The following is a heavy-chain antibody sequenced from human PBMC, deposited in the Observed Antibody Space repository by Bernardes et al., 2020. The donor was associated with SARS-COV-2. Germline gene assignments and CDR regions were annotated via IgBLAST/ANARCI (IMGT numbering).Heavy chain of an antibody. D-gene: IGHD1-26*01. J-gene: IGHJ4*02. CDR1: GRSISVYY. V-gene: IGHV4-59*12. CDR2: IYHTGTT. CDR3: AGEWSSFDH. Sequence: SETLSLTCTVSGRSISVYYWSWIRPPPGKGLEWSGYIYHTGTTSYTPSLESRVAISVDTPKNQLSLRLNSVTAADTAVYYCAGEWSSFDHWGQGTLVTVSS.